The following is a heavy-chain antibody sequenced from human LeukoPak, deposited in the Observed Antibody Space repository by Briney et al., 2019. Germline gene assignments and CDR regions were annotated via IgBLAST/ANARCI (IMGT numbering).Heavy chain of an antibody. D-gene: IGHD6-6*01. CDR3: AKGPGVAARPRDYYYYYMDV. J-gene: IGHJ6*03. CDR2: ISGSGGST. V-gene: IGHV3-23*01. CDR1: RFTFIDYA. Sequence: GGSLRLSCAASRFTFIDYAMSWVRQAPGKGLEWVSAISGSGGSTYYADSVKGRFTISRDNSKNTLYLQMNSLRAEDTAVYYCAKGPGVAARPRDYYYYYMDVWGKGTTVTVSS.